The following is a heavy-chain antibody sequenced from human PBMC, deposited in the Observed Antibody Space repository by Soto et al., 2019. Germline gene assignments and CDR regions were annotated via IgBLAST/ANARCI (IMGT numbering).Heavy chain of an antibody. J-gene: IGHJ4*02. CDR3: AKDVNYDVLAGYYYY. D-gene: IGHD3-9*01. CDR2: IRGGGATT. V-gene: IGHV3-23*01. Sequence: EVQLLESGGGLVQPGGSLRLSCAASDFTLSSYGMTWVRQPPGKGLEWVSTIRGGGATTYYADSVKGRFTISRDDSKNTLYLQTNSLRVDDTGVYFCAKDVNYDVLAGYYYYWGQGTRVTVSS. CDR1: DFTLSSYG.